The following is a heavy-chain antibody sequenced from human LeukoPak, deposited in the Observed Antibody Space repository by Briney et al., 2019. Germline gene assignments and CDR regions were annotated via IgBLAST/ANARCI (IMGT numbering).Heavy chain of an antibody. J-gene: IGHJ4*02. CDR1: GSIFTNYW. CDR3: ASPDHYDSSGYSPGVGY. CDR2: IYPGDSDT. D-gene: IGHD3-22*01. Sequence: GASLKISCRASGSIFTNYWIGWVRQMPGKGLGWMGIIYPGDSDTRYNPSFQGQVTISADKSISTAYLQWSSLKASDTAMYYCASPDHYDSSGYSPGVGYWGQGTLVTVSS. V-gene: IGHV5-51*01.